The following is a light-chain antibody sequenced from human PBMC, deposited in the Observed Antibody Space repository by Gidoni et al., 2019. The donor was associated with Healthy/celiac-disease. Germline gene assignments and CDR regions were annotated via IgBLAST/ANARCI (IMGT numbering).Light chain of an antibody. CDR1: QSLLHSNGYNY. CDR3: MQALQTPLYT. J-gene: IGKJ2*01. V-gene: IGKV2-28*01. CDR2: YGS. Sequence: DIVMPPSPLSLPVTPGEPASISCRSSQSLLHSNGYNYLDWYLQKPGKSPQLLIYYGSNRSSGVPDRWSGSGSGTDVTLKISRGEAEEVGVYYCMQALQTPLYTFGQGTKLDIK.